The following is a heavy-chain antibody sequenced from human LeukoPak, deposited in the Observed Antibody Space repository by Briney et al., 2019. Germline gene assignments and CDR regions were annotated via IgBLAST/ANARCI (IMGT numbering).Heavy chain of an antibody. V-gene: IGHV4-30-2*01. CDR1: GSSISSGGYY. D-gene: IGHD3-10*01. Sequence: SETLSLTCTVSGSSISSGGYYWSWIRQPPGKGLEWIGYIYHSGSTYYNPSLKSRVTISVDTSNNQFSLKLSSVTAADTAVYYCARQRDSYGSGSHYNDYWGQGTLVTVSS. J-gene: IGHJ4*02. CDR2: IYHSGST. CDR3: ARQRDSYGSGSHYNDY.